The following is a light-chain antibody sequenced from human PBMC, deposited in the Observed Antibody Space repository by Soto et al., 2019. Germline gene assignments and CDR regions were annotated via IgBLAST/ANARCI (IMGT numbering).Light chain of an antibody. CDR1: QSVSSN. Sequence: EIVMTQSPATLSASPGERATLSCRASQSVSSNLAWYQQKPGQAPRLLIYGASTRATGIPARFSGSGSWTEFTLSISSLLSEDFAVYYCQQYNNWLLWTFGQGTKV. CDR3: QQYNNWLLWT. CDR2: GAS. V-gene: IGKV3-15*01. J-gene: IGKJ1*01.